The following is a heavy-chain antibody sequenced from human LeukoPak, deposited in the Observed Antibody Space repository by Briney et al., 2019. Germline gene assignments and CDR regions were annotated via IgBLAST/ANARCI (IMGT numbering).Heavy chain of an antibody. CDR3: ARGLDCSSTSCSDY. V-gene: IGHV4-31*03. CDR2: IYYSGST. J-gene: IGHJ4*02. CDR1: GGSISSGGYY. Sequence: PSQTLSLTCTVSGGSISSGGYYWSWIRQHPGKGLEWIGYIYYSGSTYYNPSLKSRVTISVDTSKNQFSLKLSSVTAADTAVYYCARGLDCSSTSCSDYWGQGTLVTVSS. D-gene: IGHD2-2*01.